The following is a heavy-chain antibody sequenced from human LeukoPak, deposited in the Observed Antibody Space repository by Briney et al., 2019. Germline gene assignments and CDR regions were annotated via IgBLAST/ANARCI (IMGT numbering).Heavy chain of an antibody. CDR1: GFTFSSYE. CDR2: ISSSGSTI. D-gene: IGHD5-12*01. CDR3: ARSYSGYDSGDY. J-gene: IGHJ4*02. Sequence: GGSLRLSCAASGFTFSSYEMNWVRQAPGKGLEWVSYISSSGSTIYYADSVKGRFTISRDNAKNSLYLQMNSLRAEDTAVYYCARSYSGYDSGDYWGQGTLVTVSS. V-gene: IGHV3-48*03.